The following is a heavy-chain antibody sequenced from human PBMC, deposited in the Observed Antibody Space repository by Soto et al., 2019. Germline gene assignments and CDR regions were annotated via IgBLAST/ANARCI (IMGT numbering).Heavy chain of an antibody. CDR3: ARRDTSGFLRYFDN. CDR2: ISPYNGKT. CDR1: GYSFTTYG. D-gene: IGHD3-3*01. J-gene: IGHJ4*02. V-gene: IGHV1-18*01. Sequence: GASVKVSCKASGYSFTTYGIFWVRQAPGQGLEWMGWISPYNGKTNYAQNLQGRVSMTTDTSTTTAYMEVSSLRSEDTALYYCARRDTSGFLRYFDNWGQGTLVTVSS.